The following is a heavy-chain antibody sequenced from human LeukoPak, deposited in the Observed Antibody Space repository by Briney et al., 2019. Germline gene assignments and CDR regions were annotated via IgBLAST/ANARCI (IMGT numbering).Heavy chain of an antibody. J-gene: IGHJ4*02. CDR2: IWYDGSNK. D-gene: IGHD6-19*01. CDR1: GFTFSSYG. V-gene: IGHV3-33*01. CDR3: ARDRYSSGWDDFDY. Sequence: GGSLSLSCAASGFTFSSYGMHWVRQAPGKGLEWVAVIWYDGSNKYYANSVKGRFTISRDNSKNTLYLQMNSLRAEDTAVYYCARDRYSSGWDDFDYWGQGTLVTVSS.